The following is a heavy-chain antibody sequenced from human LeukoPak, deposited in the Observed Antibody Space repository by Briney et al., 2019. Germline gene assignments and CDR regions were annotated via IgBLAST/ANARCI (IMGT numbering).Heavy chain of an antibody. CDR3: AKGPGGVFDY. CDR1: EFTFSSYG. D-gene: IGHD3-16*01. V-gene: IGHV3-23*01. CDR2: ISGSGASP. Sequence: PGGSLRLSCAASEFTFSSYGMSWVRQAPGKGLEWVSAISGSGASPYYADSVKGRFTISRDNSKNTLYLQMKSLRAEDTAVYYCAKGPGGVFDYWGQGTLVTVSS. J-gene: IGHJ4*02.